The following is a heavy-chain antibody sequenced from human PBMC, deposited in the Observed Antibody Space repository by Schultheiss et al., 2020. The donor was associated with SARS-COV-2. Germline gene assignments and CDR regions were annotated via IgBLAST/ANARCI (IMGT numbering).Heavy chain of an antibody. CDR2: ISAYNGNT. V-gene: IGHV1-18*01. CDR3: ARDLDYDYVWGSYRYYYYYMDV. J-gene: IGHJ6*03. D-gene: IGHD3-16*02. Sequence: ASVKVSCKASGGTFSSYTISWVRQAPGQGLEWMGWISAYNGNTNYAQKLQGRVTMTTDTSTSTAYMELRSLRSDDTAVYYCARDLDYDYVWGSYRYYYYYMDVWGKGTTVTVSS. CDR1: GGTFSSYT.